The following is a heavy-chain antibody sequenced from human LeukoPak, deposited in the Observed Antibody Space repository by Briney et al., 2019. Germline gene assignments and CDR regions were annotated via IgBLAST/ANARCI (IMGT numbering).Heavy chain of an antibody. CDR2: INWNGGST. J-gene: IGHJ4*02. CDR3: ARGTLKAAATDFDY. D-gene: IGHD6-13*01. CDR1: GFTFDDYG. Sequence: PGGSLRLSCAASGFTFDDYGMSWVRQAPGKGLEWVSGINWNGGSTGYADSVKGRFTISRDNAKNTLYLQMNSLRAEDTALYYCARGTLKAAATDFDYWGQGTLVTVSS. V-gene: IGHV3-20*04.